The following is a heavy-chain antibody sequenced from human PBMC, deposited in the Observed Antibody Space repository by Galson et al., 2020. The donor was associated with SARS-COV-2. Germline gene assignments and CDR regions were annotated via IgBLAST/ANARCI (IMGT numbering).Heavy chain of an antibody. CDR3: ARGLEVGTAIDWDSYGMDV. J-gene: IGHJ6*02. D-gene: IGHD1-26*01. V-gene: IGHV3-53*01. CDR2: LYPGGGT. Sequence: GESLKISCIASGFYVGNNYMSWVRQAPGKGLEWVSILYPGGGTYYVDSVKGRFTISRDNSPNTLYLQMNSLRVEDMAVYFWARGLEVGTAIDWDSYGMDVWGQGTTGTV. CDR1: GFYVGNNY.